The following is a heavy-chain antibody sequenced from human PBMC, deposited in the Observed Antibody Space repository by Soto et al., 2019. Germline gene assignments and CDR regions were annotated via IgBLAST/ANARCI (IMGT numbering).Heavy chain of an antibody. Sequence: ASVKVSCKASGYTFTRYYLHWVRQAPGQGLEWMGIINPSGGSTSYAQKFQGRVSMTRDTSTITVYMELSSLRSEDTAVYYCARAMGMMTFGGVIVPPLTYLGFWGQGTLVTISS. CDR1: GYTFTRYY. J-gene: IGHJ4*02. V-gene: IGHV1-46*01. CDR2: INPSGGST. CDR3: ARAMGMMTFGGVIVPPLTYLGF. D-gene: IGHD3-16*02.